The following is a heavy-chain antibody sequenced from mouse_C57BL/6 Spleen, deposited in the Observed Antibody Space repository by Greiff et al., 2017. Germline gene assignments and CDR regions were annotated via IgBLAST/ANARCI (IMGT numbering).Heavy chain of an antibody. CDR1: GYTFTDYY. Sequence: EVQLQQSGPELVKPGASVKISCKASGYTFTDYYMNWVKQSHGKSLEWIGDINPNNGGTSYNQKFKGKATLTVDKSSSTAYMELRSLTSEDSAVYYCARRHSWFAYWGQGTLVTVSA. CDR2: INPNNGGT. D-gene: IGHD6-1*01. CDR3: ARRHSWFAY. J-gene: IGHJ3*01. V-gene: IGHV1-26*01.